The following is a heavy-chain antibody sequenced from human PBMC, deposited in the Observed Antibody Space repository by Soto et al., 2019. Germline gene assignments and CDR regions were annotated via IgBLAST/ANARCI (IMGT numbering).Heavy chain of an antibody. CDR2: ISAYTGNT. Sequence: QVQLVQSGAEVKKPGASVKVSCRASGYTFPSYGITWVRPATGQGLEWMGWISAYTGNTNYAQKLQGRVTMTTDTSTSTAYMEMRSLRSDDTAMYYCARALPPTDYWGQGTLVTVSS. CDR3: ARALPPTDY. CDR1: GYTFPSYG. V-gene: IGHV1-18*01. J-gene: IGHJ4*02.